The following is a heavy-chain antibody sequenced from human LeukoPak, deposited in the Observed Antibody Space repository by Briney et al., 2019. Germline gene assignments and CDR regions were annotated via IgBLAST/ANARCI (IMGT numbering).Heavy chain of an antibody. V-gene: IGHV3-23*01. Sequence: GGSLRLSCAASGFTFSGYAMTWVRQAPGKVLEWVSGISGTGSSTDYADSVKGRFTISRDNSKNTLYLQMNSLRAEDTAVYYCAKSPRLRFLEWFDYWGQGTLVTVSS. CDR3: AKSPRLRFLEWFDY. D-gene: IGHD3-3*01. CDR2: ISGTGSST. J-gene: IGHJ5*01. CDR1: GFTFSGYA.